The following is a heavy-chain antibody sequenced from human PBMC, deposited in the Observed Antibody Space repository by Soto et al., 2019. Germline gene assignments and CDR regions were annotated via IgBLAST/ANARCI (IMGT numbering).Heavy chain of an antibody. V-gene: IGHV3-30-3*01. CDR3: ARGRSCSSTSCYSPYYYGMDV. CDR2: ISYDGSNK. Sequence: GSLRLSCAASGFTFSSYAMHWVRQAPGKGLEWVAVISYDGSNKYYADSVKGRFTISRDNSKNTLYLQMNSLRAEDTAVYYCARGRSCSSTSCYSPYYYGMDVWGQGTTGTVS. J-gene: IGHJ6*02. CDR1: GFTFSSYA. D-gene: IGHD2-2*01.